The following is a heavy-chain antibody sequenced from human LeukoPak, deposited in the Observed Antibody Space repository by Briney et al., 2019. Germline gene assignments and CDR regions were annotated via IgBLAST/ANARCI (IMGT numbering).Heavy chain of an antibody. CDR3: TKTAWYYFDY. V-gene: IGHV3-23*01. Sequence: GGSLRLSCAASGFTFTNHAMAWVRLAPGKGLEWVSTLSDSGASTYYADSVKGRFTISRDNSRNTMYLQMDSLRAEDTAVYYCTKTAWYYFDYWGQGTLVTVSS. D-gene: IGHD2-21*02. CDR2: LSDSGAST. J-gene: IGHJ4*02. CDR1: GFTFTNHA.